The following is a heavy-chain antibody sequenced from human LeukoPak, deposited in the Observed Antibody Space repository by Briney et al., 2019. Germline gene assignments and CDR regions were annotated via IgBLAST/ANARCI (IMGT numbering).Heavy chain of an antibody. Sequence: GGSLRLSYAASGFTFSSYAMSWVRQAPGKGLEWVSAISGSGGSTYYADSVKGRFTISRDNSKNTLYLQMNSLRAEDTAVYYCAKSKSVYCSSTSCYTVNFDYWGQGTLVTVSS. V-gene: IGHV3-23*01. D-gene: IGHD2-2*02. CDR1: GFTFSSYA. J-gene: IGHJ4*02. CDR3: AKSKSVYCSSTSCYTVNFDY. CDR2: ISGSGGST.